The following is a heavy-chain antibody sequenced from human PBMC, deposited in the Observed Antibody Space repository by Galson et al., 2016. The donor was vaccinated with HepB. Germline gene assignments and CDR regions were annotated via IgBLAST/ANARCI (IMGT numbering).Heavy chain of an antibody. CDR1: GLSVNTGTYY. D-gene: IGHD6-19*01. J-gene: IGHJ5*02. Sequence: SETLSLTCTVSGLSVNTGTYYWSWIRQSPGKGLEWIGYVYYSGTTNYSPSFKSRVTISMDKSKNQFSLKLDSLMAADTAVYFCARSNRDTSGWGNWLDPWGQGTLVTVSS. V-gene: IGHV4-61*01. CDR2: VYYSGTT. CDR3: ARSNRDTSGWGNWLDP.